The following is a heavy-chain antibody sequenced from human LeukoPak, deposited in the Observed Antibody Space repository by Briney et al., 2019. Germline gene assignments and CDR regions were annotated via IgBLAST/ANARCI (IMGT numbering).Heavy chain of an antibody. J-gene: IGHJ5*02. CDR3: ARGSQTWFDP. CDR1: GGSISSSSYY. CDR2: IYYSGST. Sequence: SETLSLTCTVSGGSISSSSYYWGWIRQPPGKGLEWIGSIYYSGSTSYNPSLKSRVTISLDTSKNQFSLKVTSVTAADTAVYYCARGSQTWFDPWGQGTLVTVSS. V-gene: IGHV4-39*07.